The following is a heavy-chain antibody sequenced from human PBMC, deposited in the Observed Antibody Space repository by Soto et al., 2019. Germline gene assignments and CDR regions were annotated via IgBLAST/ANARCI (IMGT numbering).Heavy chain of an antibody. J-gene: IGHJ6*02. CDR2: IYYSGST. CDR1: GGSISSSSYY. Sequence: TSETLSLTCTVSGGSISSSSYYWGWIRQPPGKGLEWIGSIYYSGSTYYNPSLKSRVTISVDTSKNQFSLKLSSVTAADTAVYYCLSGGPDGMDVWGQGTTVTVSS. D-gene: IGHD3-16*01. V-gene: IGHV4-39*01. CDR3: LSGGPDGMDV.